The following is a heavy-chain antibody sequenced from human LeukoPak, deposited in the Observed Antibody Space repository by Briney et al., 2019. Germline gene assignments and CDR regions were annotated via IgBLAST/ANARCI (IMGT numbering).Heavy chain of an antibody. Sequence: ASVKVSCKASGYTFTTDDINWVRHATGQGLEWMGWINPTSGKTSYAQKFQGRGTITSDTSTTTAQMELSSLGSEDTAVYYCARVRWLRLGVNEYYYYMDVWGKGTTVTVSS. CDR2: INPTSGKT. D-gene: IGHD5-12*01. J-gene: IGHJ6*03. CDR1: GYTFTTDD. CDR3: ARVRWLRLGVNEYYYYMDV. V-gene: IGHV1-8*02.